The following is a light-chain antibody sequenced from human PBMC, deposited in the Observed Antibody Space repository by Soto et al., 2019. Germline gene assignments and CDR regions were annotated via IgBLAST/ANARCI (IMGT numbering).Light chain of an antibody. Sequence: EIVLTQSPATLSVSPGESATLSCRASQSVSKKLAWYQQKPGQAPRLLIYGASARATGFPARFSGSGSGTEFTLTISSLQSEDFAVYYCQQYNNWPGTFGQGTKVEIK. CDR3: QQYNNWPGT. V-gene: IGKV3-15*01. CDR2: GAS. J-gene: IGKJ1*01. CDR1: QSVSKK.